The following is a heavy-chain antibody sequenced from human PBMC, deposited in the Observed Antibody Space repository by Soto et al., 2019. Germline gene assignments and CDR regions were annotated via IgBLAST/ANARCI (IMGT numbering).Heavy chain of an antibody. CDR3: ARASSSTSCYDY. D-gene: IGHD2-2*01. CDR2: IIPIFGTA. CDR1: GGTFSSYA. J-gene: IGHJ4*02. Sequence: SVRVSCKASGGTFSSYAISWVRQAPGQGLEWMGGIIPIFGTANYAQKLQGRVTITADESTSTAYMELSSLRSEDTAVYYCARASSSTSCYDYWGQGTLVTSPQ. V-gene: IGHV1-69*13.